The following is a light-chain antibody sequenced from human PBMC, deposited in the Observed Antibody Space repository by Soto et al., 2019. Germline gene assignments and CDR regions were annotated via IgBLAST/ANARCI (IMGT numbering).Light chain of an antibody. CDR3: QQRSNWWT. CDR2: DAS. Sequence: EIVLTQSPATLSLSPGERATLSCRASQSVSSYLAWYQQKPVQAPRLLTYDASNRATGIPARFSGSGSRTDFTLTISSLQPEDCAVYYCQQRSNWWTFGEGTKVEIK. J-gene: IGKJ1*01. V-gene: IGKV3-11*01. CDR1: QSVSSY.